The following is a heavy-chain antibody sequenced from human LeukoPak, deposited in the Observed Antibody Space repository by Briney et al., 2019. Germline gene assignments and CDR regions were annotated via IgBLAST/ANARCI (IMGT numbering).Heavy chain of an antibody. CDR2: TYTSGST. D-gene: IGHD3-10*01. V-gene: IGHV4-61*02. CDR1: GGSISSGSYY. Sequence: PSQTLSLTCTVSGGSISSGSYYWSWIRQPAGKGLEWIGRTYTSGSTNYNPSLKSRVTISVDTSKNQFSLKLSSVTAADTAVYYCARGAGYGSGSYYFYYFDYWGQGTLVTVSS. J-gene: IGHJ4*02. CDR3: ARGAGYGSGSYYFYYFDY.